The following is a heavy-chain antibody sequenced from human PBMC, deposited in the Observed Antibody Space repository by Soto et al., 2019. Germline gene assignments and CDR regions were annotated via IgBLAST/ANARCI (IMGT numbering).Heavy chain of an antibody. CDR3: ARISGTYDSSGYYYGYEDY. J-gene: IGHJ4*02. CDR1: GFSLSNARMG. D-gene: IGHD3-22*01. V-gene: IGHV2-26*01. CDR2: IFSNDEK. Sequence: ESGPTLVNPTETLTLTCTVSGFSLSNARMGVSWIRQPPGKALEWLAHIFSNDEKSYSISLKSRLTISKDTSKSQVVLTMTNMDPVDTATYYCARISGTYDSSGYYYGYEDYWGQGTLVTVSS.